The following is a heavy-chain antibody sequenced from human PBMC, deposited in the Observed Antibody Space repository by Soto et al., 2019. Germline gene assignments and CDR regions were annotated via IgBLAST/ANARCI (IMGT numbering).Heavy chain of an antibody. D-gene: IGHD3-22*01. J-gene: IGHJ4*02. V-gene: IGHV1-58*02. CDR2: IVVGSGNT. CDR1: GFTFTSSA. Sequence: SVKVSCKASGFTFTSSAMQWVRQARGQRLEWIGWIVVGSGNTNYAQKFQERVTITRDMSTSTAYMELSSLRSEDTAVYYCAAGDYYDSSDYYFFDYWGQGTLVTVSS. CDR3: AAGDYYDSSDYYFFDY.